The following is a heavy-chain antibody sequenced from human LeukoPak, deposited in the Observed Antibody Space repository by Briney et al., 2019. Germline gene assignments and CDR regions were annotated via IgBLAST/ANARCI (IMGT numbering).Heavy chain of an antibody. D-gene: IGHD2-2*01. CDR2: IYTSGST. CDR1: GGSISSYY. V-gene: IGHV4-4*07. J-gene: IGHJ2*01. CDR3: ARSGAVPAAKRNYWYFDL. Sequence: SETLSLTCTVSGGSISSYYWSWIRQPVGKGLEWIGRIYTSGSTNYNPSLKSRVTMSVDTSKNQFSLKLSSVTAADTAVYYCARSGAVPAAKRNYWYFDLWGRGTLVTVSS.